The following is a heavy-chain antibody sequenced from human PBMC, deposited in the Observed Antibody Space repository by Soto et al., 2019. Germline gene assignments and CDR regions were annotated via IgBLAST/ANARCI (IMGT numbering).Heavy chain of an antibody. Sequence: ASVKVSWKASGYTFTSYGISWVRPAPGQRLEWMGWISAYNGNTNYAQKLQGRVTMTTDTSTSTAYMELRSLRSDDTAVYYCARVGALYGALQIKHAYDIRGQGTMV. V-gene: IGHV1-18*01. CDR2: ISAYNGNT. CDR3: ARVGALYGALQIKHAYDI. D-gene: IGHD4-17*01. J-gene: IGHJ3*02. CDR1: GYTFTSYG.